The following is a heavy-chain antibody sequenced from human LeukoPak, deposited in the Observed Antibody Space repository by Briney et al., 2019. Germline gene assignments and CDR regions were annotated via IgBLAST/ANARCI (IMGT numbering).Heavy chain of an antibody. Sequence: SETLSLTCAVYGGSFSGYYWSWIRQPPGKGLEWIGEINHSGSTNYNPSLKSRGTISVDTSKNQFSLKLSSVTAADTAVYYCARGRSSSWYPSHYYYYYMDVWGKGTTVTVSS. CDR1: GGSFSGYY. D-gene: IGHD6-13*01. CDR3: ARGRSSSWYPSHYYYYYMDV. V-gene: IGHV4-34*01. J-gene: IGHJ6*03. CDR2: INHSGST.